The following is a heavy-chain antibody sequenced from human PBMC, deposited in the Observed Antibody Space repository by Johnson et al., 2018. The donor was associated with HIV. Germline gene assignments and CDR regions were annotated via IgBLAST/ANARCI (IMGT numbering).Heavy chain of an antibody. Sequence: QVQLVESGGGVVQPGGSLRLSCAASGFTFSSYGIHWVRQAPGKGLEWMAIISYDESKKYYADSVKGRFTISRENAKNSLYLQMNSLRAGDTAVYYCARGPWAFDIWGQGTMVTVSS. J-gene: IGHJ3*02. CDR2: ISYDESKK. CDR1: GFTFSSYG. V-gene: IGHV3-30*19. CDR3: ARGPWAFDI.